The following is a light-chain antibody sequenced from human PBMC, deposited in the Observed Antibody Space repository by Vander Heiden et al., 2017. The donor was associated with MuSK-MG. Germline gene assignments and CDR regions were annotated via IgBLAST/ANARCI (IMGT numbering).Light chain of an antibody. Sequence: QSVLTQPPSVSGAPGQRVTMSCTGSSSNIGAGYDVHWYQQLPGTAPKLLIYDNKNRPSGVPDRFSGSKSGTSASLAITGLQAEDEAGYYCQSFDSSLSGSVVFGGGTKLTVL. CDR1: SSNIGAGYD. J-gene: IGLJ2*01. CDR3: QSFDSSLSGSVV. V-gene: IGLV1-40*01. CDR2: DNK.